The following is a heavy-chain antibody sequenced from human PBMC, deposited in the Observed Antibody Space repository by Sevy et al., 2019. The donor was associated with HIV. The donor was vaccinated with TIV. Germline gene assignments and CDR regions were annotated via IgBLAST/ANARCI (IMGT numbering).Heavy chain of an antibody. Sequence: SQTLSLTCAISGDSVSSSSAAWNWFRQSPSRGLEWLGRTYYRSKWYNNYAVSVKSRVTINPDTSDNQFSLHLNSVTPEDTAVYFCARGDELYSYYYGMDVWGHGTTVTVSS. D-gene: IGHD1-1*01. J-gene: IGHJ6*02. CDR2: TYYRSKWYN. CDR3: ARGDELYSYYYGMDV. V-gene: IGHV6-1*01. CDR1: GDSVSSSSAA.